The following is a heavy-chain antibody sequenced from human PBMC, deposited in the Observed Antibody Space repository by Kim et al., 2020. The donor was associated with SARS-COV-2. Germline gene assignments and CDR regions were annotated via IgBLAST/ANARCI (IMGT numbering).Heavy chain of an antibody. V-gene: IGHV3-74*01. CDR1: GFTFSSYW. D-gene: IGHD2-21*02. CDR2: INSDGSST. Sequence: GGSLRLSCAASGFTFSSYWMHWVRQAPGKGLVWVSRINSDGSSTTYADSVKGRFTISRDNAKNTLYLQMNSLRAEDTAVYYCARGGGVTGRWFDPWGQGTLVTVSS. J-gene: IGHJ5*02. CDR3: ARGGGVTGRWFDP.